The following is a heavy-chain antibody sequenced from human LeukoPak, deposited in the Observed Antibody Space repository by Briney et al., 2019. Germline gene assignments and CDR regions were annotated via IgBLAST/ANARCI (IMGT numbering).Heavy chain of an antibody. V-gene: IGHV1-18*01. CDR2: ISPYNGNT. CDR3: ARDPYDSSGGDRFDN. D-gene: IGHD3-22*01. Sequence: GASVKVSCKASGYTFSTHGITWVRQAPGQGLEWMGWISPYNGNTNYAQKLQGRVTMTTDTSTSTAYMELRSLRSDDTAVYYCARDPYDSSGGDRFDNWGQGTLVTVSS. J-gene: IGHJ4*02. CDR1: GYTFSTHG.